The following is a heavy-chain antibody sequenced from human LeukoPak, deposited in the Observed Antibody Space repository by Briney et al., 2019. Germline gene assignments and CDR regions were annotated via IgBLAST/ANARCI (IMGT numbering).Heavy chain of an antibody. CDR3: ARDLSYYGSGSYYYFDN. V-gene: IGHV3-48*03. D-gene: IGHD3-10*01. CDR2: ISSSGSII. Sequence: GGSLRLSCAASGFTFSRYELNWVRQAPGKGLEWVSYISSSGSIIYYADSVKGRFTISRDNAKNSLYLQMNSLRAEDTAVYYCARDLSYYGSGSYYYFDNWGQGTLVTVSS. J-gene: IGHJ4*02. CDR1: GFTFSRYE.